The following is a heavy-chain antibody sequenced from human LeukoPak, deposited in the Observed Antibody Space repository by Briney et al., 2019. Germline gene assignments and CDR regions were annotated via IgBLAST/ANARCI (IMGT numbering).Heavy chain of an antibody. J-gene: IGHJ4*02. Sequence: GGSLRLSCAASGFTFSSYGMSWVRQAPGKGLEWVSSISSSSSYIYYADSVKGRFTISRDNAKNSLYLQMNSLRAEDTAVYYCAREEYSSFSVAYWGQGTLVTVSS. D-gene: IGHD6-6*01. CDR3: AREEYSSFSVAY. V-gene: IGHV3-21*01. CDR1: GFTFSSYG. CDR2: ISSSSSYI.